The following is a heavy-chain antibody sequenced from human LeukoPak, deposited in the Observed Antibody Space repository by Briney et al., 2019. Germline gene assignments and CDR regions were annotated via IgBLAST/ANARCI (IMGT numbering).Heavy chain of an antibody. CDR1: GGSFSGYY. J-gene: IGHJ4*02. D-gene: IGHD6-13*01. Sequence: SETLSLTCAVYGGSFSGYYWSWIRQPPGKGLEWIGETNHSGSTNYNPSLKSRVTISVDTSKNQFSLKLSSVTAADTAVYYCARGVRKQQLVRRYFDYWGQGTLVTVSS. V-gene: IGHV4-34*01. CDR2: TNHSGST. CDR3: ARGVRKQQLVRRYFDY.